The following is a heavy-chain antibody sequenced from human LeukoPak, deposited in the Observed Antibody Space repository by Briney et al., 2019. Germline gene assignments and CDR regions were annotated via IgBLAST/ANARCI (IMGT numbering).Heavy chain of an antibody. CDR1: GVSISSSNSY. J-gene: IGHJ5*02. Sequence: SETLSLTCTVSGVSISSSNSYWGWIRQPPGKGLEWIGEINHSGSTNYNPSLKSRVTISVDTSKNQFSLKLSSVTAADTAVYYCARGDYYDSNTVWFDPWGQGTLVTVSS. CDR2: INHSGST. D-gene: IGHD3-22*01. V-gene: IGHV4-39*07. CDR3: ARGDYYDSNTVWFDP.